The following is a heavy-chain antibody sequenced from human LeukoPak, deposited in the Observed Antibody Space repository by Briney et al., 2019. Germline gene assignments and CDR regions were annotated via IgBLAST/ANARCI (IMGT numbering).Heavy chain of an antibody. CDR2: ISYDGSNK. D-gene: IGHD3-10*01. V-gene: IGHV3-30*03. J-gene: IGHJ4*02. CDR3: ARGTLLLWFGELGD. CDR1: GFTVSSNF. Sequence: PGGSLRLSCAASGFTVSSNFMSWVRQAPGKGLEWVAVISYDGSNKYYADSVKGRFTISRDNSKNTLYLQMNSLRAEDTAVYYCARGTLLLWFGELGDWGQGTLVTVSS.